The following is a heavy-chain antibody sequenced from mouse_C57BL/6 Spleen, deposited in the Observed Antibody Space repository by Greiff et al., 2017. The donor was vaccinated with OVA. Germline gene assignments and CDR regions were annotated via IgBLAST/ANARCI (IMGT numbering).Heavy chain of an antibody. CDR2: ISSGGDYI. J-gene: IGHJ2*01. CDR3: TRDGSSYSSFDY. V-gene: IGHV5-9-1*02. Sequence: EVMLVESGEGLVKPGGSLKLSCAASGFTFSSYAMSWVRQTPEKRLEWVAYISSGGDYIYYADTVKGRFTISRDNARNTLYLQMSSLKSEDTAMYYCTRDGSSYSSFDYWGQGTTLTVSS. CDR1: GFTFSSYA. D-gene: IGHD1-1*01.